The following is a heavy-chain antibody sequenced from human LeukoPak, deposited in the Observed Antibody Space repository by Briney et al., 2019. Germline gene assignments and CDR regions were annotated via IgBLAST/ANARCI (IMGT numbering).Heavy chain of an antibody. J-gene: IGHJ4*02. CDR3: ASVNPIGYSDQ. CDR2: VFYSRNS. Sequence: SETLSLTCTVSGGFTSDDYWRWVRQPLGKGLEWIGSVFYSRNSNYNPSLTRRVAMSVDTSKSHFSLKLTSVIAADTAVYYCASVNPIGYSDQWGQGTLVAVSS. CDR1: GGFTSDDY. V-gene: IGHV4-59*13. D-gene: IGHD3-16*02.